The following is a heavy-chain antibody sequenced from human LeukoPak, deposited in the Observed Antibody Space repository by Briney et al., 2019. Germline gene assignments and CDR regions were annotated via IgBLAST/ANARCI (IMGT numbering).Heavy chain of an antibody. D-gene: IGHD3/OR15-3a*01. J-gene: IGHJ3*02. CDR2: FDPEDGET. V-gene: IGHV1-24*01. CDR1: GYTLTELS. CDR3: ARDRTHDAFDI. Sequence: ASVKVSCKVSGYTLTELSMHWVRQAPGKGLEWMGGFDPEDGETIYAQKFQGRVTITRNTSISTAYMELSSLRSEDTAVYYCARDRTHDAFDIWGQGTMVTVSS.